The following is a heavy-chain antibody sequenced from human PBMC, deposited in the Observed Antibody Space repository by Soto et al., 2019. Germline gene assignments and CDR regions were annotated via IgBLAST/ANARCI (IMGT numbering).Heavy chain of an antibody. Sequence: GGSLRLSCAASGFTVSSNYMSWVRQAPGKGLEWVSVIYSGGSTYYADSVKGRFTISRDNSKNTLYLQMNSLRAEDTAVYYCARDSTRMASDDAFDIWGQGTMVTVSS. J-gene: IGHJ3*02. D-gene: IGHD2-8*01. V-gene: IGHV3-53*01. CDR2: IYSGGST. CDR1: GFTVSSNY. CDR3: ARDSTRMASDDAFDI.